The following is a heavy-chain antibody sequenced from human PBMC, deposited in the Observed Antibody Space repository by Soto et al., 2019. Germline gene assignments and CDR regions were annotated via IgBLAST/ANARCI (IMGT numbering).Heavy chain of an antibody. CDR1: GFTFSSYS. V-gene: IGHV3-48*02. J-gene: IGHJ4*02. D-gene: IGHD3-22*01. Sequence: GGSLRLSCAASGFTFSSYSMNWVRQAPGKGLEWVSYISSSSSTIYYADSVKGRFTISRDNAKNSLYLQMNSLRDEDTAVYYCARGLYYDDSRGYWGYWGQGTLVTVSS. CDR3: ARGLYYDDSRGYWGY. CDR2: ISSSSSTI.